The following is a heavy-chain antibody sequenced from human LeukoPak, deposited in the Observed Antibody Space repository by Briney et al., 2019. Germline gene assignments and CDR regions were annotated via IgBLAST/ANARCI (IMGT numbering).Heavy chain of an antibody. CDR2: ISSSSSYI. Sequence: PGGSLRLSCAASGFTFSSYSMNWVRQAPGKGLEWVSSISSSSSYIYYADSVKGRFTISRDNAKNSLYLQMNSLRAEDTAVYYCARQRVVVAATSEFDAFDIWGQGTMVTVSS. J-gene: IGHJ3*02. V-gene: IGHV3-21*01. CDR3: ARQRVVVAATSEFDAFDI. CDR1: GFTFSSYS. D-gene: IGHD2-15*01.